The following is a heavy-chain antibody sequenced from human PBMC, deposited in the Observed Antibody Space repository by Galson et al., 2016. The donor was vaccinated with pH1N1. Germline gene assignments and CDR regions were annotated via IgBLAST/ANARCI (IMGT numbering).Heavy chain of an antibody. CDR3: IREMS. CDR2: LKSDGTSA. Sequence: CAASEFIFSNKWMHWLRQSPGKGLEWLSVLKSDGTSARYADSVKGRFTISRDNAKNTLYLQMNSLRVEDTSVYYCIREMSWGQGVLVTVSS. CDR1: EFIFSNKW. J-gene: IGHJ5*02. V-gene: IGHV3-74*01.